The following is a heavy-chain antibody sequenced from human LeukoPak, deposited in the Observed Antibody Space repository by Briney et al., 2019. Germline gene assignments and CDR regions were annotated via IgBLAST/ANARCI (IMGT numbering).Heavy chain of an antibody. J-gene: IGHJ5*02. D-gene: IGHD3-10*01. CDR3: ARDLYGSGGVSNWFDP. CDR2: ISSSSSYI. CDR1: GFTFSSYS. V-gene: IGHV3-21*01. Sequence: GGSLRLSCAASGFTFSSYSMNWVRQALGKGLEWVSSISSSSSYIYYADSVKGRFTISRDNAKNSLYLQMNSLRAEDTAVYYCARDLYGSGGVSNWFDPWGQGTLVTVSS.